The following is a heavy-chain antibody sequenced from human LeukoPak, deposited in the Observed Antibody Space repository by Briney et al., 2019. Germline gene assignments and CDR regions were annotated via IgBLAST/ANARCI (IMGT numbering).Heavy chain of an antibody. Sequence: SETLSLTCTVSGGSISGYYWSWIRQPPGKGLEYIGYISYSGSTNYNPSLKSRVTISVDTSKNQFSLKLSSVTAADTAVYYCARENGDYTRLFDYWGQGTLVTVSS. J-gene: IGHJ4*02. CDR1: GGSISGYY. CDR2: ISYSGST. V-gene: IGHV4-59*01. CDR3: ARENGDYTRLFDY. D-gene: IGHD4-17*01.